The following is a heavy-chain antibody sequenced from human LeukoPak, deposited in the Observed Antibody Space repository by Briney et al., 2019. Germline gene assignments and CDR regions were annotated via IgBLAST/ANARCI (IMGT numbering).Heavy chain of an antibody. CDR3: VVVTGTW. V-gene: IGHV3-23*01. J-gene: IGHJ4*02. D-gene: IGHD2-21*02. CDR1: GFTFSSYA. Sequence: GGSLRLSCAASGFTFSSYAMSWVRQAPGKGLEWVSAISGSGSGDRTYYADSAKGRFTISRDNSKNTLYLQMNSLRAEDTAVYYCVVVTGTWWGQGTLVTVSS. CDR2: ISGSGSGDRT.